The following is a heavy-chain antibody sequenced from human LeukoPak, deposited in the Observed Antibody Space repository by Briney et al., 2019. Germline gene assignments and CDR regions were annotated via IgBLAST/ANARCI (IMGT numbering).Heavy chain of an antibody. D-gene: IGHD2-21*01. CDR1: GFTFSSYS. CDR3: ARESAHCGGDCYDY. CDR2: ISSSSSTI. J-gene: IGHJ4*02. Sequence: GGSLRLSCAASGFTFSSYSMNWVRQAPGKGLEWVSYISSSSSTIYYADSVKGRFTISRDNAKNSLYLQMNSLRAEDTAVYYCARESAHCGGDCYDYWGQGTLVTVSS. V-gene: IGHV3-48*01.